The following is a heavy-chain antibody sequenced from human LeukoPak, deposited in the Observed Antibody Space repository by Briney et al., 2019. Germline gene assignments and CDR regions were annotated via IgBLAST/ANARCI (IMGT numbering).Heavy chain of an antibody. CDR3: AKGDCSSTTCSGFYGMDV. CDR2: ISYDGSNK. Sequence: GGSLRLSCAASGFTFSSYAMHWVRQAPGKGLEWVAVISYDGSNKYYADSVKGRFTISRDNSKNTLYLQMNSLRAEDTAVYYCAKGDCSSTTCSGFYGMDVWGRGTTVTVSS. J-gene: IGHJ6*04. D-gene: IGHD2-2*01. V-gene: IGHV3-30*04. CDR1: GFTFSSYA.